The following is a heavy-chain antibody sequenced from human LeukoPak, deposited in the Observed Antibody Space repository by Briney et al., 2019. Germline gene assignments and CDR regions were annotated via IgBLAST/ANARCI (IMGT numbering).Heavy chain of an antibody. J-gene: IGHJ6*04. CDR3: AELGITIIGGV. CDR1: GFTFSSYW. D-gene: IGHD3-10*02. Sequence: GGSLRLSCAASGFTFSSYWMSWGSQAPGKGLEWVSYISSSGSTIYYADSVKGRFTTPRDNAKNSLYLQMNSLRAEDTAVYYCAELGITIIGGVWGKGTTVTVSS. CDR2: ISSSGSTI. V-gene: IGHV3-48*04.